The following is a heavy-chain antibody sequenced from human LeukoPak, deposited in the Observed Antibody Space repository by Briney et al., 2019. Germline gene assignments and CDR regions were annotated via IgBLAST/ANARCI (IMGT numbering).Heavy chain of an antibody. J-gene: IGHJ4*02. CDR1: GFTFSSYW. Sequence: PGGSLRLSCAASGFTFSSYWMSWVRQPPGKGLEWIGSIYYSGSTYYNPSLKSRVTISVDTSKNQFSLKLSSVTAADTAVYYCARQLNYWGQGTLVTVSS. V-gene: IGHV4-39*01. CDR3: ARQLNY. CDR2: IYYSGST.